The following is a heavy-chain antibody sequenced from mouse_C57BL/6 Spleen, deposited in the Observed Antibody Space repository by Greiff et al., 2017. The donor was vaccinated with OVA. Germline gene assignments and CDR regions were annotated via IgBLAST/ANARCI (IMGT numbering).Heavy chain of an antibody. V-gene: IGHV1-50*01. Sequence: QVQLQQPGAELVKPGASVKLSCKASGYTFTSYWMQWVKQRPGQGLEWIGEIDPSDSYTNYNQKFKGKATLTVDTSSSTAYMQLSSLTSEDSAVYYCARVYGSSYGYFDVWGTGTTVTVSS. J-gene: IGHJ1*03. CDR2: IDPSDSYT. CDR3: ARVYGSSYGYFDV. D-gene: IGHD1-1*01. CDR1: GYTFTSYW.